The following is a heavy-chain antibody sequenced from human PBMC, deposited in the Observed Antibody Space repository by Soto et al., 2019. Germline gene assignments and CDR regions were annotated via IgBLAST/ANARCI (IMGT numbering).Heavy chain of an antibody. V-gene: IGHV3-23*01. D-gene: IGHD1-7*01. J-gene: IGHJ4*02. CDR3: AKPAPLGAGTTRYFDY. CDR2: IGANGGNT. CDR1: GFTFSSSG. Sequence: PGGSLRLSCAASGFTFSSSGMSWVRQAPGKGLEWVSAIGANGGNTYYADSVKGRFTISRDNSKNTLYLQMNSLRAEDTAIYYCAKPAPLGAGTTRYFDYWGQGALVTVSS.